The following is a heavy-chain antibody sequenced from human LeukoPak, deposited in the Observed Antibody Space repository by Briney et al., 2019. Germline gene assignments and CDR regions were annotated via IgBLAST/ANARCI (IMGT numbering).Heavy chain of an antibody. D-gene: IGHD6-19*01. V-gene: IGHV4-61*02. CDR3: ARAPRGWLVKGPPDY. CDR2: IYTSGST. J-gene: IGHJ4*02. Sequence: SQTLSLTCTVSGGSINSGSYYWSWIRQPAGKGLEWIGRIYTSGSTNYNPSLKSRVTISLDRTKNQFSLKLSSVTAADTAVYYCARAPRGWLVKGPPDYWGQGTLVTVSS. CDR1: GGSINSGSYY.